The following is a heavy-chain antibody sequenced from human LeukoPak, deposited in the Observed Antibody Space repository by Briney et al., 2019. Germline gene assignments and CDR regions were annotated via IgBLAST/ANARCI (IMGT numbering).Heavy chain of an antibody. Sequence: SAKVSCKASGGTFSSYTISWVRQAPGQGLEWMGRIIPILGIANYAQKFQGRVTITADKSTSTAYMELSSLRSEDTAVYYCARTGYCTNGVCYAHYYYYMDVWGKGTTVTVSS. D-gene: IGHD2-8*01. J-gene: IGHJ6*03. CDR1: GGTFSSYT. V-gene: IGHV1-69*02. CDR3: ARTGYCTNGVCYAHYYYYMDV. CDR2: IIPILGIA.